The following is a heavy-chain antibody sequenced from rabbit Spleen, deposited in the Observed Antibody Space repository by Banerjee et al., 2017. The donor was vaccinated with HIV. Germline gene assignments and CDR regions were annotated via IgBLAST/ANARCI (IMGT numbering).Heavy chain of an antibody. D-gene: IGHD1-1*01. Sequence: QSLQESGGGLVKPGASLTLTCTASGFDLSDYYYMYWVRQAPGKGLEWIGCIYTGGSGGIYYATWANGRFTVSKTSSTTVTLQMTSLTAADTATYFCGRDTATSFSTYGMDLWGPGTLVTVS. CDR3: GRDTATSFSTYGMDL. V-gene: IGHV1S40*01. J-gene: IGHJ6*01. CDR2: IYTGGSGGI. CDR1: GFDLSDYYY.